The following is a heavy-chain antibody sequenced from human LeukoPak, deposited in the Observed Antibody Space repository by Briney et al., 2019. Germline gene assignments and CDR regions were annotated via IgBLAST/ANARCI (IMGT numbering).Heavy chain of an antibody. Sequence: PSAPLSLPCAVYGGSFSGYYWSWIRRPPGKGLEWIGEINHSGSTNYNPSLKSRVTISVDTSKNQFSLKLSSVTAADTAVYYCARGRPSAAGSLDYWGQGTLVTVSS. CDR1: GGSFSGYY. D-gene: IGHD6-13*01. V-gene: IGHV4-34*01. CDR3: ARGRPSAAGSLDY. CDR2: INHSGST. J-gene: IGHJ4*02.